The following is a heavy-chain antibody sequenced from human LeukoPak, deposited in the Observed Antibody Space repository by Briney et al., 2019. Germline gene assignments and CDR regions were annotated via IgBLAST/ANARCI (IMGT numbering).Heavy chain of an antibody. V-gene: IGHV3-43*02. CDR3: AKVFHSRSYSYFDY. J-gene: IGHJ4*02. D-gene: IGHD1-26*01. CDR2: ISGDGGST. Sequence: GGSLRLSCAASGFTFDDYAIHWVRQAPGKGLEWVSLISGDGGSTYYADSVKGRFTISRDNSKNSLYLQMNSLRTEDTALYYCAKVFHSRSYSYFDYWGQGTLVTVSS. CDR1: GFTFDDYA.